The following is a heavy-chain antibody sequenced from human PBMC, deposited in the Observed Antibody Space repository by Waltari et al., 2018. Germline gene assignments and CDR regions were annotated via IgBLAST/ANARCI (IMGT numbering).Heavy chain of an antibody. CDR3: TMNPGY. J-gene: IGHJ4*02. V-gene: IGHV3-74*01. CDR2: MKTDGTSI. Sequence: EVQLVESGGGLVQPGGSLGLSCAASELTFSTHWLDWVRQAPGKGLVWVSRMKTDGTSISYADSVRGRFIISRDSAKNTYYLQMSSLRVEDTAVYYCTMNPGYWGQGTAVTVSS. CDR1: ELTFSTHW.